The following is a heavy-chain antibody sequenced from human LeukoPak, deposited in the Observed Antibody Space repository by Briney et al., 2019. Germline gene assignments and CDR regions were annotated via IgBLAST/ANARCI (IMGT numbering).Heavy chain of an antibody. D-gene: IGHD3-10*01. CDR1: GFTVSSNY. CDR3: ARDRRSTMVRERWVSDY. Sequence: PGGSLRLSCAASGFTVSSNYMSWVRQAPGKGLEWVSAIYSGGSTYYADSVKGRFTISRDNSKNTLYLQMNSLRAEDTAVYYCARDRRSTMVRERWVSDYWGQGTLVTVSS. J-gene: IGHJ4*02. CDR2: IYSGGST. V-gene: IGHV3-66*01.